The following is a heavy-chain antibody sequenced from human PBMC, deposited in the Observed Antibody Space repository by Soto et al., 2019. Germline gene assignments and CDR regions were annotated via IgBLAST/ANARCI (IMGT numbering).Heavy chain of an antibody. CDR3: ARQAPHGSGWFWFDP. CDR1: GGSISSYY. J-gene: IGHJ5*02. Sequence: SETLSLTCTVSGGSISSYYWSWIRQPPGKGLEWIGYIYYSGSTSYNPSLRSRVTISVDTSKNQFSLKLSSVTAADTAVYYCARQAPHGSGWFWFDPWGKGPLVPVSS. D-gene: IGHD6-19*01. CDR2: IYYSGST. V-gene: IGHV4-59*08.